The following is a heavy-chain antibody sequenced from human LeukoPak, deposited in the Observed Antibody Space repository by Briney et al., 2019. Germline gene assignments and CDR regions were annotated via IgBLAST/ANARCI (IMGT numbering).Heavy chain of an antibody. Sequence: SVKVSCKASGGTFSSYAISWVRQAPGQGLEWMGGIIPIFGTANYAQKFQGRVTITTDESTSTAYMELSSLRSEDTAVYYCARGGYCSSTSCYLFAFDIWGQGTMVTVFS. CDR2: IIPIFGTA. CDR1: GGTFSSYA. CDR3: ARGGYCSSTSCYLFAFDI. V-gene: IGHV1-69*05. D-gene: IGHD2-2*01. J-gene: IGHJ3*02.